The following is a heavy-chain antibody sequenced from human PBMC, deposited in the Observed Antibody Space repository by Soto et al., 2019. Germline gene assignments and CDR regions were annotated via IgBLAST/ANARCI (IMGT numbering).Heavy chain of an antibody. Sequence: EVQLVESGGGLVQPGRSLRLSCAASGFTFDDYAMHWVRQAQGKGLEWVSGISWNSGSIGYADSVKGRFTISRDNAKNSLYLKMNSLRAEDTALYYCAKDIRTKSTYYDFWSGLLDYWGQGTLVTVSS. CDR1: GFTFDDYA. V-gene: IGHV3-9*01. CDR3: AKDIRTKSTYYDFWSGLLDY. J-gene: IGHJ4*02. CDR2: ISWNSGSI. D-gene: IGHD3-3*01.